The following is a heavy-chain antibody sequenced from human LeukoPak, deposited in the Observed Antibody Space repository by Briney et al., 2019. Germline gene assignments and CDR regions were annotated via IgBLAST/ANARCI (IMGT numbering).Heavy chain of an antibody. CDR2: ISSTGNYI. V-gene: IGHV3-21*01. J-gene: IGHJ6*03. CDR1: GFTFSTSS. Sequence: GGSLRLSCATSGFTFSTSSINWVRQAPGKGLEWVASISSTGNYIYYINSLKGRFNISRDNTKNSVYLEMNSLRAEDTAVYYCSSMDVWGKGTTVTISS. CDR3: SSMDV.